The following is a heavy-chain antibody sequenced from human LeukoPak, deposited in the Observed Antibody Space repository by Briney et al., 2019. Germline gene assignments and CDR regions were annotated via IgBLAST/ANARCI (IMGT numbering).Heavy chain of an antibody. CDR3: ARDRVYCSSTSCRYYFDY. J-gene: IGHJ4*02. CDR1: GFTFSSYW. D-gene: IGHD2-2*01. Sequence: GGSLRLSCAASGFTFSSYWMSWVRQAPGKGLEWVANIKQDGSEKYYVDSVKGRFTITRDNAKNSLYLQMNSLRAENTAVYYCARDRVYCSSTSCRYYFDYWGQGTLVTVSS. CDR2: IKQDGSEK. V-gene: IGHV3-7*01.